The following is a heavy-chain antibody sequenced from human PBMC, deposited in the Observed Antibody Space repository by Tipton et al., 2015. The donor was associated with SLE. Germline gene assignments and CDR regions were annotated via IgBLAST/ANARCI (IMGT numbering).Heavy chain of an antibody. CDR3: ARDSGWGGLDY. J-gene: IGHJ4*02. CDR2: ISAGGAGT. CDR1: GFTFSNYA. D-gene: IGHD3-10*01. Sequence: SLRLSCAASGFTFSNYAMNWVRQAPGKGLEWVSLISAGGAGTYYADSVKGRFTISRDNSKNTLYLQMNRLRAEDTALYYCARDSGWGGLDYWGQGTLVTVSS. V-gene: IGHV3-23*01.